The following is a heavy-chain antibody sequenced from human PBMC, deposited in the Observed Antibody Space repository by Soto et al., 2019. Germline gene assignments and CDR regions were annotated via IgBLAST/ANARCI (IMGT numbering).Heavy chain of an antibody. CDR2: ISAYNTNT. V-gene: IGHV1-18*01. CDR3: ARDTPPTDY. Sequence: QVQLVQSGAEVKKPGASVKVSCKXSXXXFTSYHISWXRQAPGQGLEWMGWISAYNTNTNYAQKFQGRVTMTTDTLTSTAYMELRSLRSDDTAVYYCARDTPPTDYWGQGTLVTVSS. CDR1: XXXFTSYH. J-gene: IGHJ4*02.